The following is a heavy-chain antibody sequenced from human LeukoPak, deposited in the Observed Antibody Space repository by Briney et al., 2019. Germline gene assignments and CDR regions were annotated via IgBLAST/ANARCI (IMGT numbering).Heavy chain of an antibody. CDR1: GYTFTGYY. CDR3: AREWELLSGGLGY. Sequence: ASVKVSCKASGYTFTGYYMHWVRQAPGQGLEWMGWINPNSGGTNYAQKFQGRVTMTRDTSISTAYMELSRLRSDDTAVYYCAREWELLSGGLGYWGQGTLVTVSS. J-gene: IGHJ4*02. D-gene: IGHD1-26*01. V-gene: IGHV1-2*02. CDR2: INPNSGGT.